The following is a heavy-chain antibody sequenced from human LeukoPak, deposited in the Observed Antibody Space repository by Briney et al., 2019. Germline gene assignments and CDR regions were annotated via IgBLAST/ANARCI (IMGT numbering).Heavy chain of an antibody. CDR2: ISAGDGNT. J-gene: IGHJ4*02. CDR3: AKGIYCTSTNCYTPSDH. CDR1: GFSCSNYA. D-gene: IGHD2-2*02. V-gene: IGHV3-23*01. Sequence: GGSLRLSCAASGFSCSNYAMSWVRQAPGKGLEWVSTISAGDGNTYYADSVQGRFTFSRDNSRNTLYLQMNSLRAEDTAIYYCAKGIYCTSTNCYTPSDHWGQGTLDTVSS.